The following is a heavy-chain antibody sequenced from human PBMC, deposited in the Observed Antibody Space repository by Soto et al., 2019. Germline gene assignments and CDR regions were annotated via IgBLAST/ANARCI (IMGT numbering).Heavy chain of an antibody. CDR3: ARDPSYSTGRLLDY. D-gene: IGHD6-19*01. J-gene: IGHJ4*02. V-gene: IGHV3-74*01. CDR1: GFTFSSYW. Sequence: GGSLRLSCAASGFTFSSYWMHWVRQAPGKGLVWVSRINSDGSTISYADSVKGRFTISRDNAKNTLYLQMNSLRAEDTAVYYCARDPSYSTGRLLDYWGQGTLVTVSS. CDR2: INSDGSTI.